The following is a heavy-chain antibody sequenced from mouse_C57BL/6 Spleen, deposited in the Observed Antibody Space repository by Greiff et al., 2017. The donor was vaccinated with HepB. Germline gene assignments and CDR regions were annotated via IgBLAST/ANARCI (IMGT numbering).Heavy chain of an antibody. CDR3: ARFNYYGSPGDFDY. CDR2: IDPSDSYT. CDR1: GYTFTSYW. J-gene: IGHJ2*01. Sequence: QVQLQQPGAELVMPGASVKLSCKASGYTFTSYWMHWVKQRPGQGLEWIGEIDPSDSYTNYNQKFKGKSTLTVDKSSSTAYMQLSSLTSEDSAVYYCARFNYYGSPGDFDYWGQGTTLTVSS. D-gene: IGHD1-1*01. V-gene: IGHV1-69*01.